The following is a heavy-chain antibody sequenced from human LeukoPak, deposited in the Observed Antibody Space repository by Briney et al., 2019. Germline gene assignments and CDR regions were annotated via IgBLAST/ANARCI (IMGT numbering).Heavy chain of an antibody. V-gene: IGHV5-51*01. CDR2: IYPGDSDT. D-gene: IGHD4-17*01. CDR3: ATVRTYGDYAMNY. J-gene: IGHJ4*02. Sequence: EFLKISCKGSGYSFTSYWIGWVRQMPGKGLEWMGIIYPGDSDTRYSPSFQGQVTISADKSISTAYLQWSSLKASDTGMYYCATVRTYGDYAMNYWGQGTLVTVSS. CDR1: GYSFTSYW.